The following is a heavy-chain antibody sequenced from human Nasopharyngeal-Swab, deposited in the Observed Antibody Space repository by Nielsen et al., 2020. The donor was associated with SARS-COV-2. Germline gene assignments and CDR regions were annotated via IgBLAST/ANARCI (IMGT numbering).Heavy chain of an antibody. D-gene: IGHD2-15*01. V-gene: IGHV3-23*01. CDR2: VSGSGGTT. Sequence: GESLKISCAASGFTFSSYAMRWVRQAPGKGLEWVSGVSGSGGTTKYADSVKGRFTISRDNSKNMLYLQMHSLRVEDTAVYYCAKDRYFSGGACYFSGFDYWGLGTLVTVSS. CDR3: AKDRYFSGGACYFSGFDY. CDR1: GFTFSSYA. J-gene: IGHJ4*02.